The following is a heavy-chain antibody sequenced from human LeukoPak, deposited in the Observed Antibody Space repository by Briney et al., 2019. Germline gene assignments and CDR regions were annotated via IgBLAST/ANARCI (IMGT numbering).Heavy chain of an antibody. CDR2: MKPESGKT. J-gene: IGHJ4*01. CDR3: ARDKNPTVFDY. CDR1: GYSFTDYY. Sequence: ASVKVSCTASGYSFTDYYLHWVRRAPGQGLEWMGWMKPESGKTGTAQRFQGRVTLTRDTSTSTANMEVTRLTSDDTAIYYCARDKNPTVFDYWGQGTLVTVSS. V-gene: IGHV1-2*02.